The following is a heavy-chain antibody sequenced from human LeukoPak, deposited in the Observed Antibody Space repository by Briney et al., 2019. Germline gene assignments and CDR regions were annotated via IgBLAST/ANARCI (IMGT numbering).Heavy chain of an antibody. CDR1: GGSISSSSYY. Sequence: SETLSLTCTVSGGSISSSSYYWGWIRQPPGKGLEWIGSIYYSGSTYYNPSLKSRVTISVDTSKNQFSLKLSSVTAADTAVYYCASLLSSGWYLDYWGQGTLVTVSP. V-gene: IGHV4-39*01. D-gene: IGHD6-19*01. CDR2: IYYSGST. CDR3: ASLLSSGWYLDY. J-gene: IGHJ4*02.